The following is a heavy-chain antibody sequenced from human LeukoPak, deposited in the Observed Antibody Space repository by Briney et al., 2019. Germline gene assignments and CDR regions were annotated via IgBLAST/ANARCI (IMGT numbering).Heavy chain of an antibody. Sequence: SETLSLTCAVYGGSFSGYYWSWIRQPPGKGLEWIGEINHSGSTNYNPSLKSRVTISVDTSKNQFSLKLSSVTAADTAVYYCARQYYYGSGSYYYYYMDVWGKGTTVTVSS. V-gene: IGHV4-34*01. D-gene: IGHD3-10*01. CDR1: GGSFSGYY. CDR2: INHSGST. J-gene: IGHJ6*03. CDR3: ARQYYYGSGSYYYYYMDV.